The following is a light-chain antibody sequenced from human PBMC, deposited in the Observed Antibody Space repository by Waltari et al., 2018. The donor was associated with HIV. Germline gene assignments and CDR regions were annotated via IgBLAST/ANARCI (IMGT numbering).Light chain of an antibody. Sequence: QSVLTQPLSASETPGRSLNISCSGATSNIGRTYVFWYQQVAGLAPSLLSSRNNQRPPGVIDRFSGSRSGTSASLVISGLRAEDEAQYYCASWDDGLSGHVFGGGT. CDR2: RNN. CDR3: ASWDDGLSGHV. CDR1: TSNIGRTY. J-gene: IGLJ1*01. V-gene: IGLV1-47*01.